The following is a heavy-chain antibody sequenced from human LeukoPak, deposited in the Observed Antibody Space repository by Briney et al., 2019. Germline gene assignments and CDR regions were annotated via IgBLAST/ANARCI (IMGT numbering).Heavy chain of an antibody. V-gene: IGHV3-74*01. CDR2: INSDGSST. D-gene: IGHD3-10*02. Sequence: GGSLRLSCAASGFTFSSYWMHWVRQAPGKGLVWVSRINSDGSSTSYANSVKGRFTISRDNAKNSLYLQMNSLRAEDTAVYYCAELGITMIGGVWGKGTTVTISS. J-gene: IGHJ6*04. CDR1: GFTFSSYW. CDR3: AELGITMIGGV.